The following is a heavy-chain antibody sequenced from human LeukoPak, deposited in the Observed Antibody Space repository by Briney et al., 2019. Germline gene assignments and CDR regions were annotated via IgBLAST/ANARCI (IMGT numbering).Heavy chain of an antibody. CDR1: GFTFSSYS. Sequence: GGSLRLSXAASGFTFSSYSMNWVRQAPGKGLEWVSSISSSSSYVYYADSVKGRFTISRDNAKNSLYLQMNSLRAEDTAVYYCARDRPGYCTNGVCYAPLHYWGQGTLVTVSS. CDR3: ARDRPGYCTNGVCYAPLHY. J-gene: IGHJ4*02. CDR2: ISSSSSYV. V-gene: IGHV3-21*01. D-gene: IGHD2-8*01.